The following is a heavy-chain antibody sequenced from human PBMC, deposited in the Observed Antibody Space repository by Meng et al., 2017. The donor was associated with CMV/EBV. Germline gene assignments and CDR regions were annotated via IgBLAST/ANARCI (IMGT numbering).Heavy chain of an antibody. V-gene: IGHV1-8*01. CDR3: ARGQGLGTDYYYGMDV. Sequence: ASVKVSCKASGYSFSSYDINWVRQASGQGLEWMGWMNPNTGNTGYAQKFQGRVTMTRNTSISTAYMELGSLRPEDTAVYHRARGQGLGTDYYYGMDVWGQGTTVTVSS. CDR1: GYSFSSYD. J-gene: IGHJ6*02. D-gene: IGHD1-1*01. CDR2: MNPNTGNT.